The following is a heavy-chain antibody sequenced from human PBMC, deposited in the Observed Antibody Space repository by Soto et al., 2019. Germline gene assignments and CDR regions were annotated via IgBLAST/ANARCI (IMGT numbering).Heavy chain of an antibody. CDR1: GFTFSSYG. Sequence: QVQLVESGGGVVQPGRSLRLSCAASGFTFSSYGMHWVRQAPGKGLEWVAVISYDGSNKYYAHSVKGRFTISRDNSKNPLYLQMNSLRAEDTAVYYCAKDHYDQDAFDIWGQGTMVTVSS. J-gene: IGHJ3*02. CDR3: AKDHYDQDAFDI. D-gene: IGHD3-3*01. V-gene: IGHV3-30*18. CDR2: ISYDGSNK.